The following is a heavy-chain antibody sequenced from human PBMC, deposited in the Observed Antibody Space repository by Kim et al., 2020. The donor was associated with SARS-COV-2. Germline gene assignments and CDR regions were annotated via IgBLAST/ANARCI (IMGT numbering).Heavy chain of an antibody. Sequence: SETLSLTCTVSGGSISSYYWSWIRQPPGKGLEWIGYIYYSGSTNYNPSLKSRVTISVDTSKNQFSLKLSSVTAADTAVYYCARAPAYYDILTGPGYFDYWGQGTLVTVSS. CDR3: ARAPAYYDILTGPGYFDY. CDR2: IYYSGST. J-gene: IGHJ4*02. V-gene: IGHV4-59*01. CDR1: GGSISSYY. D-gene: IGHD3-9*01.